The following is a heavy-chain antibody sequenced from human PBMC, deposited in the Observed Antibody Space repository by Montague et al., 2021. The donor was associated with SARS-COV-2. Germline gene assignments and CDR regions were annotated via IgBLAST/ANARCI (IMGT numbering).Heavy chain of an antibody. J-gene: IGHJ4*02. D-gene: IGHD4-11*01. CDR2: TYYRSKWYN. CDR1: GDSVSSNIAT. Sequence: CAISGDSVSSNIATWNWIRQSPSRDLEWLGRTYYRSKWYNDYAESVKSRITIDTDTSKHKFSLHLNSVTPEDTAVYYCARMSVRSKYYFDFWGQGTLVTVSS. V-gene: IGHV6-1*01. CDR3: ARMSVRSKYYFDF.